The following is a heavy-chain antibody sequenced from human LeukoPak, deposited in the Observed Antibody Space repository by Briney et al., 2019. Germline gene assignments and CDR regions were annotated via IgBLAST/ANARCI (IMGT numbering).Heavy chain of an antibody. Sequence: GASVKVSCKASGYTFTSYGISWVRQAPGQGLEWMGWISAYNGNTNYAQKLQGRVTMTTDTSTSTAYMELRSLRSDDTAVYYCATDLNLSRGGNPGGYYYYMDVWGKGTTVTVSS. D-gene: IGHD4-23*01. V-gene: IGHV1-18*01. CDR3: ATDLNLSRGGNPGGYYYYMDV. CDR2: ISAYNGNT. CDR1: GYTFTSYG. J-gene: IGHJ6*03.